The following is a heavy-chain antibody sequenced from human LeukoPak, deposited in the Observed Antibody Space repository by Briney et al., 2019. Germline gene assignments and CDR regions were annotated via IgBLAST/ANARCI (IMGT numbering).Heavy chain of an antibody. CDR2: ISGGGGST. D-gene: IGHD2-15*01. J-gene: IGHJ4*02. CDR1: GFTFSSYA. V-gene: IGHV3-23*01. Sequence: PGGSLRLSCAASGFTFSSYAMSWVRQAPGKGLEWVSAISGGGGSTYYADSVKGRFTISRNNSKNTLYLQMNSLRADDSAVYYCARGGAPYSEAAYWGQGTLVTVSS. CDR3: ARGGAPYSEAAY.